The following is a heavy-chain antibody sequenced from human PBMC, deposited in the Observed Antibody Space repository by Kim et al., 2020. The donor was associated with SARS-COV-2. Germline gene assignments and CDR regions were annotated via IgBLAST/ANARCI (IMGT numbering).Heavy chain of an antibody. CDR2: ISGSGSPT. CDR3: VRGVASAFDF. CDR1: GFTCSIYT. J-gene: IGHJ3*01. V-gene: IGHV3-21*04. Sequence: GGSLRLSCAASGFTCSIYTINWVRQAPGKGLEWVSAISGSGSPTYYADSVKGRFTISRDNAKNSLYLQMNSLRAEDTAVYYCVRGVASAFDFW. D-gene: IGHD2-21*01.